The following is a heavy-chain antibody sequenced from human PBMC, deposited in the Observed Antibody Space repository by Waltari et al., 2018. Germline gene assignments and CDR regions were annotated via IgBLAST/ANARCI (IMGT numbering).Heavy chain of an antibody. J-gene: IGHJ3*02. Sequence: QVQLVQSGAEVKKPGSSVKVSCQASGLTFNIYGISWVRQAPGQGLEWMGGIVPMFGSTNYIEKFRDRITITTDASTSTTYMELSSLRSEDTAVYYCARGNGTDAFDIWGQGTLVTVSS. CDR3: ARGNGTDAFDI. D-gene: IGHD1-1*01. V-gene: IGHV1-69*05. CDR2: IVPMFGST. CDR1: GLTFNIYG.